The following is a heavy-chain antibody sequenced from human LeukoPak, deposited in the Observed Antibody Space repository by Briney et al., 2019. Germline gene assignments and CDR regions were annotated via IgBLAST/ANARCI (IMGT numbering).Heavy chain of an antibody. CDR2: INHSGST. V-gene: IGHV4-34*01. CDR1: GGSFIGYY. CDR3: ARGQVAPAAGGWFDP. J-gene: IGHJ5*02. D-gene: IGHD2-2*01. Sequence: SGTLSLTCAVSGGSFIGYYWSWIRQPPGKGLEWIGEINHSGSTNYNPALKSRGTISVDTSKNQFSLKLSSMTAADTAVYYCARGQVAPAAGGWFDPWGQGTLVTVSS.